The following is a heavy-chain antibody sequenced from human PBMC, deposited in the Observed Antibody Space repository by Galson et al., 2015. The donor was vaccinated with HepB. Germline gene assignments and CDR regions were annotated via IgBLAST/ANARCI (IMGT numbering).Heavy chain of an antibody. V-gene: IGHV3-11*01. J-gene: IGHJ4*02. D-gene: IGHD3-3*01. CDR3: AGTGYDFWSGYLGPLLDY. CDR2: ISSSGSTI. Sequence: SLRLSCAASGFTFSDYYMSWIRQAPGKGLEWVSYISSSGSTIYYADSVKGRFTISRDNAKNSLYLQMNSLRAEDTAVYYCAGTGYDFWSGYLGPLLDYWGQGTLVTVSS. CDR1: GFTFSDYY.